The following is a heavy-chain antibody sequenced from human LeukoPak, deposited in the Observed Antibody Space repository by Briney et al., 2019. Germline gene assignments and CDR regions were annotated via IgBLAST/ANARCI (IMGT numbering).Heavy chain of an antibody. CDR3: GRGGNGIDI. CDR1: GFTFDDYA. J-gene: IGHJ3*02. Sequence: GGSLRLSCVASGFTFDDYAMHWVRQAPGKGLEWVSGITWNSGSIGYADSVKGRFTISRDNAKNTLYLQMNSLRAEGTAVYFCGRGGNGIDIWGQGTTVIVSS. CDR2: ITWNSGSI. V-gene: IGHV3-9*01. D-gene: IGHD2-8*01.